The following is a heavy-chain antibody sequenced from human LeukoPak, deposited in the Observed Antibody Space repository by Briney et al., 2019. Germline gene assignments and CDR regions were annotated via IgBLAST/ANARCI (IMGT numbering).Heavy chain of an antibody. CDR3: AIFRRVRGTGYYGMDV. D-gene: IGHD3-10*01. CDR1: GYTFTSYD. CDR2: MNPNSGNT. J-gene: IGHJ6*02. Sequence: ASVKVSCKASGYTFTSYDINWVRQATGQGLEWMGWMNPNSGNTGYAQKFQGRVTMTRNTSISTAYMELSSLRSEDTAVYYCAIFRRVRGTGYYGMDVWGQGTTVTVSS. V-gene: IGHV1-8*01.